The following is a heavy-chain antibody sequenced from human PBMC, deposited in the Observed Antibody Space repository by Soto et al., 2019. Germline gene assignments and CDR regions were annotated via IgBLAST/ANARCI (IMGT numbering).Heavy chain of an antibody. CDR3: ARDDPNGSGSYSLDY. Sequence: QVQLVESGGGVVQPGRSLRLSCAASGFTFSSYGMHWVRQAPGKGLEWVAVIWYDGSNKYYADSVKGRFTISRDNSKNTLYLQMNSLRAEDTAVYYCARDDPNGSGSYSLDYWGQGTLVTVSS. J-gene: IGHJ4*02. V-gene: IGHV3-33*01. CDR2: IWYDGSNK. CDR1: GFTFSSYG. D-gene: IGHD3-10*01.